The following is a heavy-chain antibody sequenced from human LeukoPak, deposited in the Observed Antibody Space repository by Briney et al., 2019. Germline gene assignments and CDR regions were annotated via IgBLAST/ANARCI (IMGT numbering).Heavy chain of an antibody. V-gene: IGHV4-34*01. CDR3: ARGRRERWFDP. CDR1: GGSFSGYY. CDR2: INHSGST. J-gene: IGHJ5*02. D-gene: IGHD1-26*01. Sequence: PSETLSLTCAVYGGSFSGYYWSWIRQPPGKGLEWIGEINHSGSTNCNPSLKSRVTISVDTSKNQFSLKLSSVTAADTAVYYCARGRRERWFDPWGQGTLVTVSS.